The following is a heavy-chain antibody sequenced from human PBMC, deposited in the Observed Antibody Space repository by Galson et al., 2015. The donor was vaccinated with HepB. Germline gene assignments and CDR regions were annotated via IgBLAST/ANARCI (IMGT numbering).Heavy chain of an antibody. CDR1: GFSLRVSGMG. CDR3: ARSLGLVGPYFDY. Sequence: PALVKPTQTLTLTCTFSGFSLRVSGMGVGWIRQPQGKALEWLAFINWNDDKRYNQSLKNRLTIIKDTFKNQVVLRMTNMDPADTATYYCARSLGLVGPYFDYWVQGSPITVSS. V-gene: IGHV2-5*01. CDR2: INWNDDK. J-gene: IGHJ4*02. D-gene: IGHD3/OR15-3a*01.